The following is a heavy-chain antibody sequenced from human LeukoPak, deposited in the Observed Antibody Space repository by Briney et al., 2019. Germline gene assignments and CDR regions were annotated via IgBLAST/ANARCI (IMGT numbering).Heavy chain of an antibody. J-gene: IGHJ4*02. V-gene: IGHV2-5*02. CDR1: GFSLNTVGVG. Sequence: SGPSLVEPTQTLTLTCAFSGFSLNTVGVGVAWIRQPPGKALEWLALIYWDDDKRYNPSLKSRLTITKDTSGNQVVLTLTNVDPVDTATYYCAHFPSMIRGVIANIYFDHWGQGTLVAVSS. D-gene: IGHD3-10*01. CDR3: AHFPSMIRGVIANIYFDH. CDR2: IYWDDDK.